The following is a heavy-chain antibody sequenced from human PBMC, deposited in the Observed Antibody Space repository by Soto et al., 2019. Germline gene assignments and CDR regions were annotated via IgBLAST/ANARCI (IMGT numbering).Heavy chain of an antibody. V-gene: IGHV1-2*02. Sequence: ASVKVSCTTSGYTFTGYFIHWVRRAPGQGLEWMAYINPNSGATKYAQKFQGRVTLTRDTSINTAYMEMSMLTSNDTAVYYCARGGGTVLAPLPWGQGTLVTVSS. CDR3: ARGGGTVLAPLP. J-gene: IGHJ5*02. CDR1: GYTFTGYF. CDR2: INPNSGAT. D-gene: IGHD3-10*01.